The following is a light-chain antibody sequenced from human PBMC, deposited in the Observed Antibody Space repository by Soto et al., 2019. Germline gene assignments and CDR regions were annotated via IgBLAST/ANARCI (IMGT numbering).Light chain of an antibody. J-gene: IGLJ1*01. CDR3: LLSYNGPYV. Sequence: QAVVTQEPSLTVSPGGTVTLTGGSSTGAVTNGHYPYWFQQKPGQAPRTLIYDTTNRHSWTPARFSGSLLGGKAALTLSGAQPEDEAEYYFLLSYNGPYVFGTGTKVTVL. CDR1: TGAVTNGHY. V-gene: IGLV7-46*01. CDR2: DTT.